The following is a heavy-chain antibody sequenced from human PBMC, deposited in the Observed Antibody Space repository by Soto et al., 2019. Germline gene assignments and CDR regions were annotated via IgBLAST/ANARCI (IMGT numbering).Heavy chain of an antibody. D-gene: IGHD2-8*01. Sequence: SETLSLTCAVYGGSFSGYYRSWIRQPPGKGLEWIGEINHSGSTNYNPSLKSRVTISVDTSKNQFSLKLSSVTAADTAVYYCARGESVLTLLGSVYVYWGQGTLVTVSP. J-gene: IGHJ4*02. CDR2: INHSGST. CDR3: ARGESVLTLLGSVYVY. V-gene: IGHV4-34*01. CDR1: GGSFSGYY.